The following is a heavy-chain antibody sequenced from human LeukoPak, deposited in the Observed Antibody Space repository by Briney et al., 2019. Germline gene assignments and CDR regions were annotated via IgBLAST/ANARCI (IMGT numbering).Heavy chain of an antibody. J-gene: IGHJ2*01. Sequence: GESLKISCQGSGYSFTSYWIGWVRQVPGKGLEWMGIIYPGDSDTRYSPSFQGQVTISADKSISTAYLQWSSLKASDTAMYYWAITRHEYYESSGYYTGWYFDLWGRGTLVTVSS. CDR3: AITRHEYYESSGYYTGWYFDL. CDR1: GYSFTSYW. D-gene: IGHD3-22*01. CDR2: IYPGDSDT. V-gene: IGHV5-51*01.